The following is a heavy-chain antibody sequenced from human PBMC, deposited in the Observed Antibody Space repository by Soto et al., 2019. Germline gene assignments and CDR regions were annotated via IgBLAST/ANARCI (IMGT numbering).Heavy chain of an antibody. Sequence: SETLSLTCTVSGGSISSGDYYWSWIRQPPGKGLEWIGYIYYSGSTYYNPSLKSRVTISVDTSKNQFSLKLSSVTAADTAVYYCARVLPSAAGYYFGYWGQGTLVTVSS. V-gene: IGHV4-30-4*01. CDR1: GGSISSGDYY. D-gene: IGHD6-13*01. CDR2: IYYSGST. CDR3: ARVLPSAAGYYFGY. J-gene: IGHJ4*02.